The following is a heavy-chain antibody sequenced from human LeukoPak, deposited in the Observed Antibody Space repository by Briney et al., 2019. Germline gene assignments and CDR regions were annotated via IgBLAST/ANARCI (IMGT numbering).Heavy chain of an antibody. CDR3: TGNYYGSGSYADFDY. D-gene: IGHD3-10*01. CDR1: GFTFSGSA. V-gene: IGHV3-73*01. Sequence: GGSLRLSCAASGFTFSGSAMHWVRQASGKGLEWVGRIRSKANSYATAYAASVKGRYTISRDDSKNTAYLQMNSLKTEDTAVYYCTGNYYGSGSYADFDYWGQGTLVTVSS. J-gene: IGHJ4*02. CDR2: IRSKANSYAT.